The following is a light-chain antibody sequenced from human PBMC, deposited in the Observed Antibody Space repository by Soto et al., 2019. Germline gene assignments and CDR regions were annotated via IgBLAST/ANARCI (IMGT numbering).Light chain of an antibody. CDR1: QSVSTN. CDR3: QQYNSWPPIFT. CDR2: VAS. V-gene: IGKV3-15*01. Sequence: ERVMTQSPATLSVSPGERATLSCRASQSVSTNLAWYQQKPGQAPRLLIYVASTRATGVPARFSGSGSGTEFTLTISSLQSEDFAVYYCQQYNSWPPIFTFGPGTKVDIK. J-gene: IGKJ3*01.